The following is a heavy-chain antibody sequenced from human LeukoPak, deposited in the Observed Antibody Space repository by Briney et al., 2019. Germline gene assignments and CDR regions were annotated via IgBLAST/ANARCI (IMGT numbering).Heavy chain of an antibody. Sequence: GGSLRLSCAASGFTFTNYAMSWVRQAPGKGLEWVSAISGSGGSTYYADSVKGRFTISRDNSKNTLYLQMNSLRAEDTAVYYCAKDTSGYCSGGSCYPSDYWGQGTLVTVSS. CDR1: GFTFTNYA. J-gene: IGHJ4*02. CDR3: AKDTSGYCSGGSCYPSDY. V-gene: IGHV3-23*01. CDR2: ISGSGGST. D-gene: IGHD2-15*01.